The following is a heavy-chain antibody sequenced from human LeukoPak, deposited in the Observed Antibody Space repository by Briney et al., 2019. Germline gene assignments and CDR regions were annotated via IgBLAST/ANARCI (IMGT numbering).Heavy chain of an antibody. CDR1: GYTFTSYG. CDR2: ISAYNGNT. CDR3: ARDLDYDILTGNMYYFDY. D-gene: IGHD3-9*01. Sequence: ASVNVSCTASGYTFTSYGISWVRQAPGQGLEWMGWISAYNGNTNYAQKLQGRVTMTTDTSTSTAYMELRSLRSDDTAVYYCARDLDYDILTGNMYYFDYWGQGTLVTVSS. J-gene: IGHJ4*02. V-gene: IGHV1-18*01.